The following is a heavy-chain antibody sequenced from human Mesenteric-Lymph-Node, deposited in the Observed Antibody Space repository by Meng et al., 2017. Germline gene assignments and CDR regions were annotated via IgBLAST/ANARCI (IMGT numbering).Heavy chain of an antibody. Sequence: ASVNVSCKASGYTFTSYYMHWVRQAPGQGLEWMGIINPSSGSTSYAQKFQGRVTMTRDTSTSTVYMELSSLRAEDTAVYYCARVSSWRDWYADLWGRGTLVTVSS. V-gene: IGHV1-46*01. J-gene: IGHJ2*01. D-gene: IGHD6-13*01. CDR3: ARVSSWRDWYADL. CDR2: INPSSGST. CDR1: GYTFTSYY.